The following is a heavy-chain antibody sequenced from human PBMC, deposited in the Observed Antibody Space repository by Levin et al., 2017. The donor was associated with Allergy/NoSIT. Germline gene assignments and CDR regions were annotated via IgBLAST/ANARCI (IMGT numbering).Heavy chain of an antibody. J-gene: IGHJ1*01. V-gene: IGHV1-2*02. CDR1: GYTFTGYY. CDR2: INPNSGGT. Sequence: GESLKISCKASGYTFTGYYMHWVRQAPGQGLEWMGWINPNSGGTNYAQKFQGRVTMTRDTSISTAYMELSRLRSDDTAVYYCARTYQGAAYFQHWGQGTLVTVSS. D-gene: IGHD2-2*01. CDR3: ARTYQGAAYFQH.